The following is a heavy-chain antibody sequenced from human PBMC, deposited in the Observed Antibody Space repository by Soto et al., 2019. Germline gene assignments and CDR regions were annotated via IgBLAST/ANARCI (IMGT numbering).Heavy chain of an antibody. CDR2: ISDDGSKK. J-gene: IGHJ6*02. D-gene: IGHD2-15*01. CDR1: GSTFGRNA. V-gene: IGHV3-30*04. Sequence: GGSLRLSCAASGSTFGRNAIHWVRQAPGKGLEWVAVISDDGSKKYYADSVKGRFTISRDNSKNTLSLQMDSLRVEDTAVYFCARADGCSGDPCSDSWGYYYYAVDVWGQGTTVTVSS. CDR3: ARADGCSGDPCSDSWGYYYYAVDV.